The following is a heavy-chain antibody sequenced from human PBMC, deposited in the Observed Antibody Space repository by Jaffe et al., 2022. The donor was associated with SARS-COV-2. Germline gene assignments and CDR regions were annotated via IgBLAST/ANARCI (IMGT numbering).Heavy chain of an antibody. CDR2: ISYDGSNK. CDR3: AKDSRRYNWNYAPHHYYGMDV. D-gene: IGHD1-7*01. CDR1: GFTFSSYG. Sequence: QVQLVESGGGVVQPGRSLRLSCAASGFTFSSYGMHWVRQAPGKGLEWVAVISYDGSNKYYADSVKGRFTISRDNSKNTLYLQMNSLRAEDTAVYYCAKDSRRYNWNYAPHHYYGMDVWGQGTTVTVSS. V-gene: IGHV3-30*18. J-gene: IGHJ6*02.